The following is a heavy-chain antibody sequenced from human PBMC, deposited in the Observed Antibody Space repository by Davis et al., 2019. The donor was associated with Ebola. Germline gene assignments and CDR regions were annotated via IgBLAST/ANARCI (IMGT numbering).Heavy chain of an antibody. CDR1: GYTFTAYY. J-gene: IGHJ6*02. D-gene: IGHD4-17*01. CDR3: AGCRSYGDYEDHYGMDV. CDR2: IIPIIDRT. Sequence: AASVKVSCKASGYTFTAYYMHRVRQAPGQGLEWMGRIIPIIDRTNYAQKFQGRLMITADKSTSTGYMELTSLRSEDTADYYCAGCRSYGDYEDHYGMDVWGQGTTVIVSS. V-gene: IGHV1-46*01.